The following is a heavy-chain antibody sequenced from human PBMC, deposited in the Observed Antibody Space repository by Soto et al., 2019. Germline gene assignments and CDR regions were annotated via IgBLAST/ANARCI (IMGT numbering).Heavy chain of an antibody. J-gene: IGHJ5*02. Sequence: SETLSLTCAVYGGSFSGYYWSWIRQPPGKGLEWIGEINHSGSTNYNPSLKSRVTISVDTSKNQFSLKLSSVTAADTAVYYCAKSYPEGWFDPWGQGTLVTVSS. CDR1: GGSFSGYY. D-gene: IGHD1-26*01. V-gene: IGHV4-34*01. CDR2: INHSGST. CDR3: AKSYPEGWFDP.